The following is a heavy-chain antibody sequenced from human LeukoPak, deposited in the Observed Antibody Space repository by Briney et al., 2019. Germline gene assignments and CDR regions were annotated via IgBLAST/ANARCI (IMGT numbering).Heavy chain of an antibody. D-gene: IGHD4-23*01. J-gene: IGHJ1*01. V-gene: IGHV4-59*08. Sequence: SETLSLACTVSGGSISSYYWSWIRQPPGKGLEWIGYIYYSGSTNYNPSLKSRVTISVDTSKNQFSLKLSSVTAADTAVYYCARRDYGVNSGEYFQHWGQGTLVTVSS. CDR3: ARRDYGVNSGEYFQH. CDR2: IYYSGST. CDR1: GGSISSYY.